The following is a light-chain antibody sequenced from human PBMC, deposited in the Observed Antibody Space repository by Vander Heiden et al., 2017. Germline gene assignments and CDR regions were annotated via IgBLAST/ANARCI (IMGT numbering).Light chain of an antibody. Sequence: EIVLTQSPGTLSLSPGERATLSCRASQSVSSSYLAWYQQKPGQAPRLLIYGASSRATGIPDRFSGSGSGTDFTLTISRLEPEDFAVYYCHQDGSSPQTFGQGTKVEIK. CDR1: QSVSSSY. CDR2: GAS. CDR3: HQDGSSPQT. J-gene: IGKJ1*01. V-gene: IGKV3-20*01.